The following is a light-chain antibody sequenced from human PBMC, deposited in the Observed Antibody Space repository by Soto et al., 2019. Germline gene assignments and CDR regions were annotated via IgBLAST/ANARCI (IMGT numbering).Light chain of an antibody. CDR2: GPS. J-gene: IGKJ1*01. CDR1: ESLSPH. V-gene: IGKV3D-15*01. CDR3: QQYNDWPRT. Sequence: IVLTQSPGTLSLSPGETATLSCRASESLSPHSIAWYQQKPGQAPRLLIYGPSGRATGIPARFSGSGSGTELTLTISSLQSEDFAVYYCQQYNDWPRTFGQGTKVDIK.